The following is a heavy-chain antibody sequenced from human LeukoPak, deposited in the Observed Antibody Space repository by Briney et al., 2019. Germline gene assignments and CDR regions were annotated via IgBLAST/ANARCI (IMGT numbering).Heavy chain of an antibody. Sequence: PGGSLRLSCTASGFSFSRYSMNWVRQAPGKGLEWISYISSDGSTIYYADSVKGRFTISRDNSKNTLYLQMNSLRAEDTAVYYCAKDRYYDFWTGSDYFGQGALVTVSS. V-gene: IGHV3-48*01. J-gene: IGHJ4*02. CDR2: ISSDGSTI. CDR3: AKDRYYDFWTGSDY. CDR1: GFSFSRYS. D-gene: IGHD3/OR15-3a*01.